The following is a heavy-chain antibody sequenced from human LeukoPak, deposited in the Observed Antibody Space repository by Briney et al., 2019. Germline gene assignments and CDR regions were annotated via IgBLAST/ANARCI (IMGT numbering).Heavy chain of an antibody. CDR1: GFTFSDYA. Sequence: GGSLRLSCAASGFTFSDYAMSWVRQAPGKGLEWVSTISGSGDRTYYADSVKGRFTISRDNSKNTLYLQMNSLRAEDTAVYYCAKLGAYITIFGVVTDAFDIWGQGTMVTVSS. CDR3: AKLGAYITIFGVVTDAFDI. CDR2: ISGSGDRT. D-gene: IGHD3-3*01. V-gene: IGHV3-23*01. J-gene: IGHJ3*02.